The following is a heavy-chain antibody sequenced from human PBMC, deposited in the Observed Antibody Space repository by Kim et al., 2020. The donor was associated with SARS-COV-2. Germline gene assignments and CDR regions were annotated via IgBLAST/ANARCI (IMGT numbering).Heavy chain of an antibody. V-gene: IGHV3-7*01. J-gene: IGHJ6*02. Sequence: GGSLRLSCAASGFTFSTHWMNWIRQAPGKGLEWVANIKTDGSAQYYVDSVKGRFTISRDNAKNSLYRQMYSQRADDTAVYYCGRDMDVWGQGTTVTVSS. CDR2: IKTDGSAQ. CDR1: GFTFSTHW. CDR3: GRDMDV.